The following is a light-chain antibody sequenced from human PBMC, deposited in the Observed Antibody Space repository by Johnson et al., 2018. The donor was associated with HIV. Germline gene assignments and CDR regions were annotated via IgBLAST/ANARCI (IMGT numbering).Light chain of an antibody. CDR1: SSNIGNNY. CDR3: GTWDSILSVYV. Sequence: QSVLTQPPSVSAAPGQKVTISCSGSSSNIGNNYVSWYQQLPGTAPKLLIYENNKRPSGIPDRFSGSKSGTSVTLGITGPQTGDEADYYCGTWDSILSVYVFGPWTTVPV. J-gene: IGLJ1*01. CDR2: ENN. V-gene: IGLV1-51*02.